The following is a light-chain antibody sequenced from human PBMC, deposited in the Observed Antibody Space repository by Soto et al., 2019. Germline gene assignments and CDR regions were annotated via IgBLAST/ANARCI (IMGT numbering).Light chain of an antibody. CDR2: DAS. Sequence: EIVLTQSPDTLSLSPGERATLSCRASQSVSGYLGWYQQKPCQAPRLLIYDASNRAYGVPARFRGSGSGTNFTLTIASLEPEDFAVYYCQQRSNWPYLTFGGGTRV. J-gene: IGKJ4*01. CDR1: QSVSGY. CDR3: QQRSNWPYLT. V-gene: IGKV3-11*01.